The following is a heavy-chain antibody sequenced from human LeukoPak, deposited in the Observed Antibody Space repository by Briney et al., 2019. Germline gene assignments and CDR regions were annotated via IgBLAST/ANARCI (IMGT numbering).Heavy chain of an antibody. J-gene: IGHJ5*02. CDR1: GFTFSSFA. Sequence: GGSLRLSCAASGFTFSSFAMNWVRQAPGKGLEWVSSISTSSSYIYYADSVKGRFTISRDNARNSLYLQMNTLRAEDTAVYSCARGADGVSSNSRGWFDPWGQGTLVTVSS. V-gene: IGHV3-21*01. CDR2: ISTSSSYI. CDR3: ARGADGVSSNSRGWFDP. D-gene: IGHD2-15*01.